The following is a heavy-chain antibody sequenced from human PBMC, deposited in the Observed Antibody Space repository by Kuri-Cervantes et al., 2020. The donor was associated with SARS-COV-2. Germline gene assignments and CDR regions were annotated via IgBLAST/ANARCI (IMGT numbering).Heavy chain of an antibody. CDR2: IFHSGSA. J-gene: IGHJ4*02. Sequence: SETLSLTCTVSGGSISSGDYYWNWFRQPPGKGLEWIGYIFHSGSAYYNPSLKSRVTISIDKSKNQFSLKLSSVTAADTAVYYCARVGRAGPFDYWGQGTLVTVSS. V-gene: IGHV4-30-2*01. CDR1: GGSISSGDYY. CDR3: ARVGRAGPFDY. D-gene: IGHD6-13*01.